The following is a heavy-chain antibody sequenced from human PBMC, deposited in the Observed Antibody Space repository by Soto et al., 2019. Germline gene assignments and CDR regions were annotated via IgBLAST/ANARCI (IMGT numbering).Heavy chain of an antibody. V-gene: IGHV3-30*18. D-gene: IGHD3-22*01. CDR1: GFTFSSYG. Sequence: QVQLVESGGGVVQPGRSLRLSCAASGFTFSSYGMHWVRQTPGKGLEWVAVISHDGTNKYYGDSVKGRFTISRDNSKNTLYLQMNSLRAEDTAIYYCANEELGDSSGNYFLHYYHNMDVWGQGTTVSVSS. J-gene: IGHJ6*02. CDR2: ISHDGTNK. CDR3: ANEELGDSSGNYFLHYYHNMDV.